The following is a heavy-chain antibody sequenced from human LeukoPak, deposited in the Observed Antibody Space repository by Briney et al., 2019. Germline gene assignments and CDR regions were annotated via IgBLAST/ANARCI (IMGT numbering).Heavy chain of an antibody. J-gene: IGHJ3*02. V-gene: IGHV1-18*01. Sequence: GASVKVSCKASGYTFTSYGISWVRQAPGQGLEWMGWISAYNGNTNYAQKLQGRVTMTTDTSTSTAYMELRSLRSDDTAVYYCARVLRIVVVTAIPDDAFDIWGQGTMVTVSS. D-gene: IGHD2-21*02. CDR3: ARVLRIVVVTAIPDDAFDI. CDR2: ISAYNGNT. CDR1: GYTFTSYG.